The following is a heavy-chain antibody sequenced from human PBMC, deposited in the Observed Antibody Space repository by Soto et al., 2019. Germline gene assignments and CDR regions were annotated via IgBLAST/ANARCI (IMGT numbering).Heavy chain of an antibody. Sequence: SETLSLTCTVSGGSISSGYWSWIRQPPGKGLEWIGYIYYSDSINYNPSLKSRVIISVDTSKNQFSLSLNSVTAADTAVYYCARAYYHASGYGLDPWGQGTLVTVSS. D-gene: IGHD3-22*01. CDR3: ARAYYHASGYGLDP. CDR2: IYYSDSI. J-gene: IGHJ5*02. V-gene: IGHV4-59*01. CDR1: GGSISSGY.